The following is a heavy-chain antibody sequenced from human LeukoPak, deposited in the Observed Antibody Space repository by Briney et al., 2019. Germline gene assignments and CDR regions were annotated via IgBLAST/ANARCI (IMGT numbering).Heavy chain of an antibody. CDR1: GFSFSSHR. V-gene: IGHV3-33*01. J-gene: IGHJ6*02. CDR3: ARPPRVGHSDFGLDV. Sequence: GGSLRLSCEAAGFSFSSHRMHWVRQAPGKGLDWVADVWSDGSNDYYADSVKGRFIVSRDNSKNILYLQMNSLRVEDTALYHGARPPRVGHSDFGLDVWGQATTVIVSS. D-gene: IGHD2/OR15-2a*01. CDR2: VWSDGSND.